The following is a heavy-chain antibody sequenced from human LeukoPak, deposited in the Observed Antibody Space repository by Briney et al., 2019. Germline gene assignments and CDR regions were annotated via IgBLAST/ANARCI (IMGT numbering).Heavy chain of an antibody. CDR3: ARTYYYDSSGYYYVAGFDY. J-gene: IGHJ4*02. CDR2: IYPGDSDT. Sequence: GESLKISCKGSGYSFTSYWIGWVRQMPGKGLEWMGIIYPGDSDTRYSPSFQGQVTISADKSISTAYLQWSSLKASDTAMYYCARTYYYDSSGYYYVAGFDYWGQGTLVTVSS. V-gene: IGHV5-51*01. D-gene: IGHD3-22*01. CDR1: GYSFTSYW.